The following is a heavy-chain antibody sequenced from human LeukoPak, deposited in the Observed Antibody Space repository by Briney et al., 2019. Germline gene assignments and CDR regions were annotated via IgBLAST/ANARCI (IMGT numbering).Heavy chain of an antibody. Sequence: GGSLRLSCAASGFTVSSNYMSCVRQAPGEGLEWGSVIYSGGSTYYADSGKGRFTISRDNSKNTLYLQMNSLRAEDTAVYYCAKDVEGYYGSGSYYAPSYYFDYWGQGTLVSVSS. J-gene: IGHJ4*02. D-gene: IGHD3-10*01. CDR3: AKDVEGYYGSGSYYAPSYYFDY. V-gene: IGHV3-53*01. CDR1: GFTVSSNY. CDR2: IYSGGST.